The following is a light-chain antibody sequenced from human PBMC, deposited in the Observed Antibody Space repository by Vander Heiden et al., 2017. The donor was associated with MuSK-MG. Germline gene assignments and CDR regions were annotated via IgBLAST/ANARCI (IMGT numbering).Light chain of an antibody. Sequence: EIVLTQSPGTLSLSPGERVTLSCRASQSIGSSYLAWYQHKPGQAPRLLIYGASNRATGIPDRFSGSGSGTDFTLTISRLESEDFAVYYCQQYGTSFGQGTRLEI. CDR2: GAS. CDR1: QSIGSSY. J-gene: IGKJ5*01. CDR3: QQYGTS. V-gene: IGKV3-20*01.